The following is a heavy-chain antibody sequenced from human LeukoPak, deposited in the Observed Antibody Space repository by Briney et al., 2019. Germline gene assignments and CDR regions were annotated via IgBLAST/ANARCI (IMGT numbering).Heavy chain of an antibody. CDR3: ASHQYGAGTNYHDY. Sequence: PSETLSLTCTVSGGSIGSGNYYWSWIRQPAGKGLEWVGRISTSGRPNYDPSLKSRVIISIDTSKNHFSLRLSSATAADTAVYYCASHQYGAGTNYHDYWGQGTLVTVSS. D-gene: IGHD3-10*01. CDR1: GGSIGSGNYY. CDR2: ISTSGRP. J-gene: IGHJ4*02. V-gene: IGHV4-61*02.